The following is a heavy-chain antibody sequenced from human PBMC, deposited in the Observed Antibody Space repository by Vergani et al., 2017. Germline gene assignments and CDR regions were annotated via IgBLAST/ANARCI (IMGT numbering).Heavy chain of an antibody. V-gene: IGHV3-23*01. Sequence: EVQLLESGGGLVQPGGSLRLSCAASGFTFSSYAMSWVRQAPGKGLEWVSAISGSGGSTYYADSVKGRFTISRDNSKNTLYLQMNSLRAEDTAVYYCAKSGRGCSSTSFYYFDYWGQGTLVTVSS. J-gene: IGHJ4*02. CDR2: ISGSGGST. D-gene: IGHD2-2*01. CDR1: GFTFSSYA. CDR3: AKSGRGCSSTSFYYFDY.